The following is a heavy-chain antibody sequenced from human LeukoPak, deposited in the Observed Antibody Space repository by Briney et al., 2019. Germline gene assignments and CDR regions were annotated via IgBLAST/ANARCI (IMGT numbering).Heavy chain of an antibody. V-gene: IGHV4-34*01. CDR2: INHSGST. D-gene: IGHD2-15*01. CDR1: GGSFSGYY. CDR3: ARVVGATSIDY. J-gene: IGHJ4*02. Sequence: SETLSLTCAVYGGSFSGYYWSWIRQPPGKGLEWIGEINHSGSTNYNPSLKSRVTISVDTSKNQFSLKLSSVTAADTAVYYCARVVGATSIDYWGQGILVAVSS.